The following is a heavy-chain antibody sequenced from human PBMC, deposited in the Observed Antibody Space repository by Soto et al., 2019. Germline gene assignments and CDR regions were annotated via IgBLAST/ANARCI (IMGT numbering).Heavy chain of an antibody. D-gene: IGHD3-9*01. CDR1: VFIFSDYY. V-gene: IGHV3-11*01. Sequence: GWSLRLSCASSVFIFSDYYMNWIRQAPGKGLQWVSYISGSGNTIYYADSVKGRFTISRDNAKKSVYLQMNSLRVEDTAVYYCARAGEYYDILTGLGAVDVWGQGTTVTVSS. CDR3: ARAGEYYDILTGLGAVDV. J-gene: IGHJ6*02. CDR2: ISGSGNTI.